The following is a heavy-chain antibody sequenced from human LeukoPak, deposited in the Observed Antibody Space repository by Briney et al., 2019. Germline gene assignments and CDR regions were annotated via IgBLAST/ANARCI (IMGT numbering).Heavy chain of an antibody. Sequence: PGGSLRLSCTASGFTFGDYAMSWVRQAPGKGLEWVGFIRSEAYGGTTEYAASVKGRFTISRDDSKSIAYLQMNSLKTEDTAVYYCTRDPYYDFWSGYLAGDYWGQGTLVTVSS. J-gene: IGHJ4*02. V-gene: IGHV3-49*04. CDR1: GFTFGDYA. CDR3: TRDPYYDFWSGYLAGDY. CDR2: IRSEAYGGTT. D-gene: IGHD3-3*01.